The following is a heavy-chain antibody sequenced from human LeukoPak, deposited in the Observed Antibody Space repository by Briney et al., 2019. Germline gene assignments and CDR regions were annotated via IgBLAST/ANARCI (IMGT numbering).Heavy chain of an antibody. CDR3: ARGPLEWLSFFDY. CDR2: INPNSGGT. D-gene: IGHD3-3*01. Sequence: ASVKVSCKASGYTFTGYYMHWVRQAPGQGLEWMGWINPNSGGTNYAQKFQGRVTMTRDTSISTAYMELSRLRSEDMAVYYYARGPLEWLSFFDYWGQGTLVTVSS. CDR1: GYTFTGYY. J-gene: IGHJ4*02. V-gene: IGHV1-2*02.